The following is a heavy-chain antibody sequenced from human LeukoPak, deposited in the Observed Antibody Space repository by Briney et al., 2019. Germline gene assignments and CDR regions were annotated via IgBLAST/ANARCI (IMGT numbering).Heavy chain of an antibody. J-gene: IGHJ3*02. Sequence: PGGSLRLSCAASGFTFSSYSMNWVRQAPGKGLEWVSYISSSSSTIYYADSVKGRFTISRDNAKNSLYLQMNSLRAEDTAVYYCATLGYDSSGYYYRGHDAFDIWGQGTMVTVSS. D-gene: IGHD3-22*01. V-gene: IGHV3-48*04. CDR2: ISSSSSTI. CDR1: GFTFSSYS. CDR3: ATLGYDSSGYYYRGHDAFDI.